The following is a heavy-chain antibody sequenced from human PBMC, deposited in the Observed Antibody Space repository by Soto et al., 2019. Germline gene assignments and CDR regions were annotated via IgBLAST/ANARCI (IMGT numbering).Heavy chain of an antibody. CDR1: GFTCSSYA. Sequence: GALNVSCAASGFTCSSYAMSWVRQAPGKGLEWVSAISGSGGSTYYADSVKGRFTISRDNSKNTLYLQMNSLRAEDTAVYYCAKAGRITTFGVVKLIFDYWRQGTLVTVSS. D-gene: IGHD3-3*01. CDR2: ISGSGGST. V-gene: IGHV3-23*01. J-gene: IGHJ4*02. CDR3: AKAGRITTFGVVKLIFDY.